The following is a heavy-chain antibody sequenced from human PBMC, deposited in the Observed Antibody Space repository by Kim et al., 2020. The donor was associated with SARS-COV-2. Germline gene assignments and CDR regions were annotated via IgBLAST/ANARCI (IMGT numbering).Heavy chain of an antibody. CDR3: ARDRDWAFDY. CDR2: INSDSSSM. CDR1: GFTFSSYS. V-gene: IGHV3-48*02. D-gene: IGHD2-21*02. Sequence: GGSLRLSCAASGFTFSSYSMNWVRQAPGKGLEWVSYINSDSSSMYYADSVKGRFTISRDNVKNSLYLQMNSLGDEDTALYYCARDRDWAFDYWGQGILVTVSS. J-gene: IGHJ4*02.